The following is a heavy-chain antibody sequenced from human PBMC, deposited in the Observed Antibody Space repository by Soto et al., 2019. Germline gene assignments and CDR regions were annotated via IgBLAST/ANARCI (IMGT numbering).Heavy chain of an antibody. D-gene: IGHD6-13*01. CDR1: GGTFSSYA. CDR2: IIPIFSTA. CDR3: AREIGQHLNAY. Sequence: QVQLVQSGAEVKKPGASVKVSCKASGGTFSSYAISWVRQAPGQGLEWMEGIIPIFSTANYTQKFQGRVTIPADESTSTSYMELSSLRSEDTAVYYCAREIGQHLNAYWGQGTLVTVS. J-gene: IGHJ4*02. V-gene: IGHV1-69*12.